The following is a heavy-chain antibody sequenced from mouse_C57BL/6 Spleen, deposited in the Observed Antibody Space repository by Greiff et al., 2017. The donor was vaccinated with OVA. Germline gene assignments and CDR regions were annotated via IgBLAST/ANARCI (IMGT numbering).Heavy chain of an antibody. Sequence: VQLQQPGAELVRPGSSVKLSCKASGYTFTRYWMDWVKQRPGQGLEWIGNIYPSDSETHYNQKFKDKATLTVDKSSSTAYMQLSSLTSEDSAVYYCARYDYGFDYWGQGTTLTVSS. CDR2: IYPSDSET. V-gene: IGHV1-61*01. CDR1: GYTFTRYW. D-gene: IGHD2-4*01. CDR3: ARYDYGFDY. J-gene: IGHJ2*01.